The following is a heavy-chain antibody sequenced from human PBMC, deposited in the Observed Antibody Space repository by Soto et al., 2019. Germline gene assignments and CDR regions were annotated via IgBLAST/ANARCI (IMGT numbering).Heavy chain of an antibody. D-gene: IGHD3-10*01. J-gene: IGHJ6*02. CDR3: ARGPVVLWFGAYYYYGMDV. CDR2: MNPNSGNT. Sequence: ASVKVSCKASGYTFTSYDINWVRQATGQGLEWMGWMNPNSGNTGYAQKLQGRVTMTRNTSISTAYMELSSLRSEDTAVYYCARGPVVLWFGAYYYYGMDVWGQGTTVTVSS. CDR1: GYTFTSYD. V-gene: IGHV1-8*01.